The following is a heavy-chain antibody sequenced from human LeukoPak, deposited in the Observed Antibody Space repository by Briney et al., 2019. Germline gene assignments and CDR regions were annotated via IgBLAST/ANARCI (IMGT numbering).Heavy chain of an antibody. CDR3: ARNYYDSTGYLPGLFDY. Sequence: SETPSLTCTVSGASVSSVFYYWSWVRQPPGRGLEWIGYIYHSGSTNYNPSLKSRVTILVDTSKNQFSLRLSSVTAADTAVYYCARNYYDSTGYLPGLFDYWGQGTLVTVSS. J-gene: IGHJ4*02. V-gene: IGHV4-61*01. D-gene: IGHD3-22*01. CDR2: IYHSGST. CDR1: GASVSSVFYY.